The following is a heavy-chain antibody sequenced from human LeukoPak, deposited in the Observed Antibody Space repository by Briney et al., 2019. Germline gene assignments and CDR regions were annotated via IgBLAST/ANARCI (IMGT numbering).Heavy chain of an antibody. D-gene: IGHD3-22*01. V-gene: IGHV4-34*01. CDR1: GGSFSGYY. CDR3: ARGSFSGFNDHFDY. CDR2: INHSGST. J-gene: IGHJ4*02. Sequence: LETLSLTCAVYGGSFSGYYWSWIRQPPGKGLEWIGEINHSGSTNYNPSLKSRVTISVDTSKNQFSLKLSSVTAADTAVYYCARGSFSGFNDHFDYWGQGTLVTVSS.